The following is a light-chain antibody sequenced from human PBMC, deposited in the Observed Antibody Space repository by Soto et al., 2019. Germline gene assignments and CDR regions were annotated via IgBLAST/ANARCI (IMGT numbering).Light chain of an antibody. J-gene: IGKJ4*01. Sequence: DIQLTQSPSSLSASRGDRATFTCGASQGFSSCLAWYQQKPRKAPKLLIYAASSLQSGVPSRFSGSGSGTDFTLIISSLQPEDFAAYYCQQTNSFPFSFGGGTKVEIK. V-gene: IGKV1-12*01. CDR2: AAS. CDR1: QGFSSC. CDR3: QQTNSFPFS.